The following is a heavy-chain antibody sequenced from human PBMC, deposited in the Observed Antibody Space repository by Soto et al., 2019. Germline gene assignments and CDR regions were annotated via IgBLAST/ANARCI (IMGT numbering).Heavy chain of an antibody. CDR1: GGSISSGGYY. J-gene: IGHJ4*02. CDR2: IYYSGST. Sequence: SETLSLTCTVSGGSISSGGYYWSWIRQHPGNGLEWIGYIYYSGSTYYNPSLKSRVTISVDTSKNQFSLKLSSVTAADTAVYYCARDRFRRHGSGSLIFDYWGQGTLVTVSS. CDR3: ARDRFRRHGSGSLIFDY. D-gene: IGHD3-10*01. V-gene: IGHV4-31*03.